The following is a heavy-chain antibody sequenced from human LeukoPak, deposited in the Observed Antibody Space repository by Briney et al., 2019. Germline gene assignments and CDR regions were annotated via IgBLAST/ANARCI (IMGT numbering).Heavy chain of an antibody. CDR2: ISGSGGGT. CDR1: GFTFSSYA. Sequence: GGSLRLSCAASGFTFSSYAMSWVRQAPGKGLEWVSAISGSGGGTYYADSVKGRFTISRDNSKNTLYLQMNSLRAEDTAVYYCAKCVLWPHKGEFDYWGQGTLVTVSS. J-gene: IGHJ4*02. CDR3: AKCVLWPHKGEFDY. D-gene: IGHD1-26*01. V-gene: IGHV3-23*01.